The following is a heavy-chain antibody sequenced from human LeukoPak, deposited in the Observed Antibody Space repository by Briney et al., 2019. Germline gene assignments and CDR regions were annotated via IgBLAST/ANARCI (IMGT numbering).Heavy chain of an antibody. CDR1: GVSISSYY. CDR2: IYYSGST. CDR3: ARGSTDFWSDYPTFDY. D-gene: IGHD3-3*01. Sequence: SETLSLTCTVSGVSISSYYWSWIRQPPGKGLEWIGYIYYSGSTNYNPSLKSRATISVDTSKNQFSLKLSSVTAADTAVYYCARGSTDFWSDYPTFDYWGQGTLVTVSS. V-gene: IGHV4-59*01. J-gene: IGHJ4*02.